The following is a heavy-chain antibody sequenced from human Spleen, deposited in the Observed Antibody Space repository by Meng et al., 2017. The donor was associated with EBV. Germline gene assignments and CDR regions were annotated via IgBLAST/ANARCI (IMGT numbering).Heavy chain of an antibody. Sequence: QIPLTQPGLPLVKPTQTLTLTCTFSGFSLSTSGVGVGWIRQPLGKALEWLALIYWDDVKRYSPSLKTRLTITKDTSKNQVVLTMTIMDPVDTATYYCAHATAVAHFDYWGQGTLVTVSS. V-gene: IGHV2-5*02. J-gene: IGHJ4*02. CDR2: IYWDDVK. CDR1: GFSLSTSGVG. CDR3: AHATAVAHFDY. D-gene: IGHD4-11*01.